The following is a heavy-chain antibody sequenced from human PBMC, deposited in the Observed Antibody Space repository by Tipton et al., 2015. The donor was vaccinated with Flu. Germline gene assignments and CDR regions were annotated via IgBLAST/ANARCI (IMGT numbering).Heavy chain of an antibody. J-gene: IGHJ4*03. V-gene: IGHV1-69*01. CDR1: GDTFSNYV. D-gene: IGHD3-3*02. Sequence: QLVQSGAEVKEPGSSVTVSCKASGDTFSNYVIAWVRQAPGQGLEWMGGIFPMFGTINYAGKFQGRVTIIANGSTTAAHMYLRGLQSQDSAVYCCARQFWNGGCYFGYWGQGTLIPVSS. CDR2: IFPMFGTI. CDR3: ARQFWNGGCYFGY.